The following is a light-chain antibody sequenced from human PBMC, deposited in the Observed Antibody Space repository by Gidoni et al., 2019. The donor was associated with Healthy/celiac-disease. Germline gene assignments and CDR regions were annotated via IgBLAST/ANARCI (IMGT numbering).Light chain of an antibody. CDR1: SSNIGSNT. CDR2: SNN. CDR3: AAWDDSLNGVV. J-gene: IGLJ2*01. Sequence: QSVPNQPPSASGTPGQRVTISCSGSSSNIGSNTVNWYQQLPGTAPKLLIYSNNQRPSGVPDRFSGSKSGTSASLAISGLQSEDEADYYCAAWDDSLNGVVFGGGTKLTVL. V-gene: IGLV1-44*01.